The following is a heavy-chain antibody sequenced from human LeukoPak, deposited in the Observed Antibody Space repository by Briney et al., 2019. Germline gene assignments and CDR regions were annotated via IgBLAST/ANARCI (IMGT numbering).Heavy chain of an antibody. CDR3: ARGHYGLDV. Sequence: PGGSLRLSCAASGFSLSNHWVTWVRQAPGKGPEWVAHINVDGSEKDFLDSVRGWFTISRDNSKNSVYLQMNTLRVEDTAVYHCARGHYGLDVWGQGTTVTVSS. V-gene: IGHV3-7*01. CDR1: GFSLSNHW. CDR2: INVDGSEK. J-gene: IGHJ6*02.